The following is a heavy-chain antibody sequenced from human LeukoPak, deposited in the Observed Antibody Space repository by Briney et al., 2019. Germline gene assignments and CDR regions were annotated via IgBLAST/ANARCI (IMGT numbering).Heavy chain of an antibody. CDR2: IYPGDSDT. D-gene: IGHD2-2*01. Sequence: AGESLQISCKGSGYSFTSYWIGWVRQLPGKGLEWMGIIYPGDSDTRYSPSFQGQVTISADKSISTAYLQWSSLKASDTAMYYCARSDIVVVPAAIPFNWFDPWGQGTLVTVSS. CDR3: ARSDIVVVPAAIPFNWFDP. V-gene: IGHV5-51*01. CDR1: GYSFTSYW. J-gene: IGHJ5*02.